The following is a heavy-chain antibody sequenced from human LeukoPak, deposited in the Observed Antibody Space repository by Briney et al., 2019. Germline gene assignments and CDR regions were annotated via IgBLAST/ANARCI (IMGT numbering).Heavy chain of an antibody. CDR3: AALGVNYDFWSGYYEASLAAQPYYYYGMDV. V-gene: IGHV1-58*02. J-gene: IGHJ6*02. D-gene: IGHD3-3*01. CDR1: GFTFTSSA. CDR2: IVVGSGNT. Sequence: ASVKVSCKASGFTFTSSAMQWVRQARGQRLEWIGWIVVGSGNTNYAQKFKERVTITRDMSTSTAYMELSSLRSGDTAVYYCAALGVNYDFWSGYYEASLAAQPYYYYGMDVWGQGTTVTVSS.